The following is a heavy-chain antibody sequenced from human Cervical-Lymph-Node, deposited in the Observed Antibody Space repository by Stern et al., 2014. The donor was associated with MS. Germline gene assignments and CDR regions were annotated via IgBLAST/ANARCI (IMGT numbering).Heavy chain of an antibody. CDR3: ARDPYVDSSGFLPYFDY. V-gene: IGHV5-51*03. D-gene: IGHD3-22*01. CDR1: GYRFTSYW. J-gene: IGHJ4*02. CDR2: IYPGDSDT. Sequence: VQLGQSGAEVKKPGESLKISCKGSGYRFTSYWIGWVRQMPGKGLEWVGHIYPGDSDTRYSPSFQGQVTISVDKSISTAFLQWSSLKASDTAMYYCARDPYVDSSGFLPYFDYWGQGTLVTASS.